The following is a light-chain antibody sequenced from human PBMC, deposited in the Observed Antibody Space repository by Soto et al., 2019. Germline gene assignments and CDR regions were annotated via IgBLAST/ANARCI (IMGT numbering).Light chain of an antibody. Sequence: NVLTQSPGTLTRSPGERATLSCRASQSVSNNYLAWYQQKPGQAPRLLIYGASNRATGIPDRFSGSGSGTDFTLTSSSLQPDDFATYYCQQYSSHSAFGQGTKVDIK. CDR1: QSVSNNY. CDR2: GAS. CDR3: QQYSSHSA. V-gene: IGKV3-20*01. J-gene: IGKJ1*01.